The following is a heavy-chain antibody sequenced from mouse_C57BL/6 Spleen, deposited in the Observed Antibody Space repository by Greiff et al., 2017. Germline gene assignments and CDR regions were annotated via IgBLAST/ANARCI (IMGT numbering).Heavy chain of an antibody. D-gene: IGHD2-5*01. Sequence: QVQLQQSGADLAKPGASVKLSCRASGYTFTSSGMHWVKQRPGQGLEWVGYINRSSGYTKYNQKFKDKATLTADKSSSTAYMQLSSLTYEDSAVYYCARSSNYDAMDYWGQGTSVTVSS. CDR2: INRSSGYT. V-gene: IGHV1-7*01. CDR1: GYTFTSSG. CDR3: ARSSNYDAMDY. J-gene: IGHJ4*01.